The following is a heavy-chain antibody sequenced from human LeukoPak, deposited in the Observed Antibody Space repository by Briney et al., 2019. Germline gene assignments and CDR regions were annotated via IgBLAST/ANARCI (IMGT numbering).Heavy chain of an antibody. J-gene: IGHJ4*02. V-gene: IGHV4-30-4*01. D-gene: IGHD3-22*01. CDR3: ARAPYYYDSSGYFRIYATVVLFDY. CDR1: GGSISSGDYY. CDR2: IYYSGST. Sequence: PSQTLSLTCTVSGGSISSGDYYWSWIRQPPGKGLEWIGYIYYSGSTYYNPSLKSRVTISVDTSKNQFSLKLSSVTAADTAVYYCARAPYYYDSSGYFRIYATVVLFDYWGQGTLVTVSS.